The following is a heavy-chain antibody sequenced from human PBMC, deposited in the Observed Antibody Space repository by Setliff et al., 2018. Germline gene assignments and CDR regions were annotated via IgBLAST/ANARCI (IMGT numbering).Heavy chain of an antibody. Sequence: ASVKVSCKASGYIFSDHYMHWVRQAPGKGLEWTGWINSNGGDTNYAQTFEGRLTLTRDTSIRTTYMELATLRSDGTAVYYCARARHFGMDVWGQGTTVTVSS. V-gene: IGHV1-2*02. CDR2: INSNGGDT. CDR3: ARARHFGMDV. CDR1: GYIFSDHY. J-gene: IGHJ6*02.